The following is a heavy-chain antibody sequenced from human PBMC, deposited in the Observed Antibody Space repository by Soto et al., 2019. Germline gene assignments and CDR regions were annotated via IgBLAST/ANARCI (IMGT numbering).Heavy chain of an antibody. J-gene: IGHJ4*02. CDR2: IYHSGST. V-gene: IGHV4-4*02. CDR1: SASISSSKW. Sequence: ETLSLTCTVSSASISSSKWWSWVRQPPGKGLEWIGEIYHSGSTNYNPSLKSRLNISLDKSKNQFSLGLSSVTAADTAVYYSGXXAAAGFFDCWGQGTLVTVSS. CDR3: GXXAAAGFFDC. D-gene: IGHD6-13*01.